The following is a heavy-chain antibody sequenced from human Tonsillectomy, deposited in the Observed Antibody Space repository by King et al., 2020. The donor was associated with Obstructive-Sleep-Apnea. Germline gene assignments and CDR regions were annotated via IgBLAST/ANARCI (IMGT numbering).Heavy chain of an antibody. CDR3: ARDEGRGGCDH. CDR1: GYTFTNYG. CDR2: FSAYNGDR. J-gene: IGHJ4*02. Sequence: QLVQSGTEVKRPGASVKVSCKASGYTFTNYGTSWVRQAPGQGLELMGWFSAYNGDRTYAQKLQGRVTMTTDTSTSTAYMELRSLRSDDTAVYYCARDEGRGGCDHWGQGTLVTVSS. D-gene: IGHD3-10*01. V-gene: IGHV1-18*04.